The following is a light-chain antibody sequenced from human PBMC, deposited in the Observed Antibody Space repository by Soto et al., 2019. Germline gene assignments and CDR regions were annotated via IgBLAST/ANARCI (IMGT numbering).Light chain of an antibody. V-gene: IGLV2-14*01. J-gene: IGLJ1*01. CDR1: SSDVGGYDY. Sequence: QSVLTQPASVSGSPGQSITISCTGTSSDVGGYDYVSWYQQHPGKAPKLMIYEVSNRPSGVSNRFSGSKSGNTASLTISGLQAEDEADYYCSSYTITSALYVFGPGTKVTVL. CDR2: EVS. CDR3: SSYTITSALYV.